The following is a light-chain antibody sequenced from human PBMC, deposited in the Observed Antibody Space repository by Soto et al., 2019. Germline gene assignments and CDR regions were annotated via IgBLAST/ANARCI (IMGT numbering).Light chain of an antibody. CDR1: SSNIGTIT. CDR3: TAWDGSLDGRV. Sequence: QSVLTQPPSASGTPGQRVTISCSGSSSNIGTITVNWYQQLPGTAPKLLIYRTNQRPSGIPDRFSGSKSGTSASLDISGLQSEDEADYYCTAWDGSLDGRVFGGGTKVTVL. J-gene: IGLJ3*02. CDR2: RTN. V-gene: IGLV1-44*01.